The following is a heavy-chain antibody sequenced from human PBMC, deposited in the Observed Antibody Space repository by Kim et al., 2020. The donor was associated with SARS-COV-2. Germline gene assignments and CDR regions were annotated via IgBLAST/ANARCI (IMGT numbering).Heavy chain of an antibody. J-gene: IGHJ4*02. CDR1: GFTFSSYA. Sequence: GGSLRLSCAASGFTFSSYAMSWVRQAPGKGLEWVSAISGSGGSTYYADSVKGRFTISRDNSKNTLYLQMNRLRAEDTAAYYCASRLVIVVVPAAPDYWGQGTLVTVSS. D-gene: IGHD2-2*01. V-gene: IGHV3-23*01. CDR2: ISGSGGST. CDR3: ASRLVIVVVPAAPDY.